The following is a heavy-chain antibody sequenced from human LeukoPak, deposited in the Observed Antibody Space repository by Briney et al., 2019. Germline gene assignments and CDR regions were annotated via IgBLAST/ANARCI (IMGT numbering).Heavy chain of an antibody. Sequence: GGSLRLSCAASGFTFSSYGMHWVRQAPGKGLEWVAVIWYDGSNKYYAVPVKGRFTISSDNSKNTLYLQMNSLRAEDTAVYYCAKVRVKSSSYLDAFDIWGQGTMFTVSS. V-gene: IGHV3-33*06. CDR2: IWYDGSNK. CDR3: AKVRVKSSSYLDAFDI. D-gene: IGHD6-6*01. CDR1: GFTFSSYG. J-gene: IGHJ3*02.